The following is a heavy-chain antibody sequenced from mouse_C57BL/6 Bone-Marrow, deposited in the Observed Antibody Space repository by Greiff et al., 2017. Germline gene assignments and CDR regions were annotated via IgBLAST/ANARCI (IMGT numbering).Heavy chain of an antibody. CDR2: ISSGSSTI. J-gene: IGHJ3*01. CDR3: ARYYGSSDGWFAY. V-gene: IGHV5-17*01. Sequence: EVKLMESGGGLVKPGGSLKLSCAASGFTFSDYGMHWVRQAPEKGLEWVAYISSGSSTIYYADTVKGRFTISRDNAKNTLFLQMTSLRSEDTAMYYCARYYGSSDGWFAYWGQGTLVTVSA. D-gene: IGHD1-1*01. CDR1: GFTFSDYG.